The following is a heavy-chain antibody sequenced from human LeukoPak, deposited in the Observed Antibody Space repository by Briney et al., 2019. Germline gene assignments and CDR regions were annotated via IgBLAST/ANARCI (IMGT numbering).Heavy chain of an antibody. CDR1: GFTVSTIY. CDR2: IYSGGST. V-gene: IGHV3-53*01. CDR3: ARVYRSSTRCYGLDY. J-gene: IGHJ4*02. D-gene: IGHD2-2*01. Sequence: GGSLRLSCAASGFTVSTIYMSWVRQAPGKGLEWVSVIYSGGSTYYADSVKGRFTISRDNSKNTVYLQMNSLRADDTAVYYCARVYRSSTRCYGLDYWGQGTLATVSS.